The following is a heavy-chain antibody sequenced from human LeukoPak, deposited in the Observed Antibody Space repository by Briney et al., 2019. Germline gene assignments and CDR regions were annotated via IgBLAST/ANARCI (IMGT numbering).Heavy chain of an antibody. CDR3: ARGGPAAMVDP. CDR1: GFTFSSYW. Sequence: GGSLRLSCAASGFTFSSYWLSWVRQAPARGREGVANIKQDGSEKYYVDSVKGRFTISRDNAKNSLCLQMNSLRAEDTAVYYCARGGPAAMVDPWGQGTLVTVSS. J-gene: IGHJ5*02. D-gene: IGHD2-2*01. V-gene: IGHV3-7*01. CDR2: IKQDGSEK.